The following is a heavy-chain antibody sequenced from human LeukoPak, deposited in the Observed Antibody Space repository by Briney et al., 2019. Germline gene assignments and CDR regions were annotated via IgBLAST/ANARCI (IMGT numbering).Heavy chain of an antibody. D-gene: IGHD3-22*01. Sequence: PSETLSLTCTVSGGSISSSSYYWGWIRQPPGKGLEWIVSIYYSGSTYYNPSLKSRVTISVDTSKNQFSLKPSSVTAADTAVYYCARETYYYDSSGYYSPPDYWGQGTLVTVSS. V-gene: IGHV4-39*02. J-gene: IGHJ4*02. CDR3: ARETYYYDSSGYYSPPDY. CDR1: GGSISSSSYY. CDR2: IYYSGST.